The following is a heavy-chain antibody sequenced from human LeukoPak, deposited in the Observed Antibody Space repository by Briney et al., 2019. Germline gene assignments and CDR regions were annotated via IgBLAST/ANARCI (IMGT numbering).Heavy chain of an antibody. J-gene: IGHJ4*02. CDR2: INTNTGNP. D-gene: IGHD6-13*01. Sequence: ASVKVSCKASGYTFTSYAMNWVRQAPGQGLEWMGWINTNTGNPTYAQGFTGRFVFSLDTSVSTAYLQISSLKAEDTAEYYCARPIAAAGIAPFDYWGQGTLVTVSS. V-gene: IGHV7-4-1*02. CDR3: ARPIAAAGIAPFDY. CDR1: GYTFTSYA.